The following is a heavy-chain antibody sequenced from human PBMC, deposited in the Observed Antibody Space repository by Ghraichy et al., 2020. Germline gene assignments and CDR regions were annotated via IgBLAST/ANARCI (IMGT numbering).Heavy chain of an antibody. J-gene: IGHJ3*02. CDR3: AAPPPCSSTNCYAKSDAFDS. V-gene: IGHV3-23*01. D-gene: IGHD2-2*01. CDR1: GFTFSSYP. CDR2: ISPGGTT. Sequence: GESLNISCAASGFTFSSYPMSWVRQAPGKGLEWVSSISPGGTTYYADSVEGRFTISRANSKNTLYLQLNSLRAEDTAVYYCAAPPPCSSTNCYAKSDAFDSWGEGTMVTVYS.